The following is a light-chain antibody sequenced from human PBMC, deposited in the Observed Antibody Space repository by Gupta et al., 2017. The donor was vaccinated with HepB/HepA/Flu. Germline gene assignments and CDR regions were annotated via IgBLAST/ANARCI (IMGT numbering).Light chain of an antibody. J-gene: IGLJ3*02. V-gene: IGLV2-14*01. CDR1: SSDV. CDR2: DVS. CDR3: SSYMSTSALAV. Sequence: QSALSLPPSASGSPAQSHTIPCTGTSSDVSWYQQHPGKAPKLMIYDVSERPARVSYRFSGSKSGNTASLTISELQAEDEADYYCSSYMSTSALAVFGGGTKLTVL.